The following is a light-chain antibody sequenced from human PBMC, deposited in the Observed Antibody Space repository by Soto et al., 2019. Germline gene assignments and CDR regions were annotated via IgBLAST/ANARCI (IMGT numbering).Light chain of an antibody. CDR3: SSYTSSSTWV. Sequence: QSVLTQPASVSGSPGQSITISCTGTSSDVGGYNYVSWYQQHPGKAPKLXIXXXXXXXXGXXNRFSGSKSGNTASLTISGXXXXXXXXXYCSSYTSSSTWVFGGGTQLTVL. V-gene: IGLV2-14*01. J-gene: IGLJ7*01. CDR1: SSDVGGYNY. CDR2: XXX.